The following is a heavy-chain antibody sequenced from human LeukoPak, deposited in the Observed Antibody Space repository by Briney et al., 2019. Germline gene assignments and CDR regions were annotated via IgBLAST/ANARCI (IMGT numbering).Heavy chain of an antibody. J-gene: IGHJ4*02. D-gene: IGHD2-2*01. CDR2: IRSKTYGGTA. CDR3: Y. V-gene: IGHV3-49*04. CDR1: GFTFGDSE. Sequence: GGSLRLSCTASGFTFGDSEMSWVRQAPRKGLEWVGFIRSKTYGGTAEYAASVKGRFTISRDDSKSIAYLQMSSLKTDSTSCYLDYWGRGTLVTVSS.